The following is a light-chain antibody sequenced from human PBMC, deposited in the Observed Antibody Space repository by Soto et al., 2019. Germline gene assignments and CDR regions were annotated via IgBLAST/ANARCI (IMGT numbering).Light chain of an antibody. V-gene: IGLV8-61*01. CDR1: SGSVSTSYY. J-gene: IGLJ3*02. CDR3: VLYMGSGIWE. CDR2: STN. Sequence: QTVVTQEPSFSVSPGGTVTLTCGLSSGSVSTSYYPSWYQHTPGQAPRTLIYSTNTRSSGVPDRFSGSILGNKAALTITGAQADDESDYYCVLYMGSGIWEFGGGTKLTVL.